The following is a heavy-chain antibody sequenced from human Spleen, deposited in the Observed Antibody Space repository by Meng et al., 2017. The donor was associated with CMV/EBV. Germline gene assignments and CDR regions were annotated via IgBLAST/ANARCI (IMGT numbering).Heavy chain of an antibody. J-gene: IGHJ4*02. CDR2: ISAYHGNT. D-gene: IGHD6-13*01. Sequence: QVLLVELGPWMKKPGDSVKVSCKASGYTFTTYGISWVRQAPGQGLEWMGWISAYHGNTNYAQKLQDRVSMTTDTSTSTVYMELSSLRSDDTAVYYCARDAGNGRLTVDYWGQGTLVTVSS. V-gene: IGHV1-18*01. CDR1: GYTFTTYG. CDR3: ARDAGNGRLTVDY.